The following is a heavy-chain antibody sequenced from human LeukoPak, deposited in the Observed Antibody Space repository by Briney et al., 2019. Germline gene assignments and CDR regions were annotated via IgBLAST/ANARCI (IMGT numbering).Heavy chain of an antibody. D-gene: IGHD3-10*01. CDR1: GFTSSSYG. CDR2: IRYDGSNK. Sequence: GGSLRLSCAASGFTSSSYGMHWVRQAPGKGLEWVAFIRYDGSNKYYADSVKGRFTISRDNSKNTLYLQMNSLRAEDTAVYYRAKDPMVRGVIGRYFDYWGQGTLVTVSS. V-gene: IGHV3-30*02. CDR3: AKDPMVRGVIGRYFDY. J-gene: IGHJ4*02.